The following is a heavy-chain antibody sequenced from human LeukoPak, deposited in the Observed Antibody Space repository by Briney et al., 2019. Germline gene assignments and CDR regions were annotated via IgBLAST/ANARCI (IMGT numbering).Heavy chain of an antibody. J-gene: IGHJ4*02. Sequence: PSETLSLTCTVSGGSISSYYWSWIRQPPGKGLEWIGDIYYSGSTNYNPSLKSRVTISVDTSKNQFSLKLSSVTAADTAAYYCARGYDSGSRPFDYWGQGTLVTVSS. CDR1: GGSISSYY. V-gene: IGHV4-59*01. D-gene: IGHD3-10*01. CDR2: IYYSGST. CDR3: ARGYDSGSRPFDY.